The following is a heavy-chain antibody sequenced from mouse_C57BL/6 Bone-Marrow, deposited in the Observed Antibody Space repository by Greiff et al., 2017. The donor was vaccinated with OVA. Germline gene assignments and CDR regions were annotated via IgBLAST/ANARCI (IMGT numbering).Heavy chain of an antibody. CDR1: GFTFSSYA. V-gene: IGHV5-4*01. Sequence: EVQLVESGGGLVKPGGSLKLSCAASGFTFSSYAMSWVRQTPEKRLEWVATISDGGSYTYYPDNVKGRFTISRDNAKKNLYLQMSHLKSEDTAMYYCARALYYFDYWGQGTTLTVSS. J-gene: IGHJ2*01. CDR2: ISDGGSYT. D-gene: IGHD1-1*01. CDR3: ARALYYFDY.